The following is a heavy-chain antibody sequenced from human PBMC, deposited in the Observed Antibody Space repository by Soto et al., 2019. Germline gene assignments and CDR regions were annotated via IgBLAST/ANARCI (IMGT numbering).Heavy chain of an antibody. V-gene: IGHV1-8*01. Sequence: GASVKVSCKASGYTFTSYDINWVRQATGQGLEWMGWMNPNSGNTGYAEKFQGRVTMTRNTAINTAYMELSSLTSEDTAVYYCARGRDSDFWRGLNWFDPWGQGTLVIVS. CDR3: ARGRDSDFWRGLNWFDP. D-gene: IGHD3-3*01. CDR1: GYTFTSYD. CDR2: MNPNSGNT. J-gene: IGHJ5*02.